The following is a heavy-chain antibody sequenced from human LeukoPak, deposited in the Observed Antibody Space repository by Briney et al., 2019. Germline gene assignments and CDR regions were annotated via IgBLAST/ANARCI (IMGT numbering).Heavy chain of an antibody. CDR3: ARDQHSPCSSYMDV. Sequence: GGSLRLSCAASGFIFSSFTMHWVRQAPGKGLEWVSSISSSSTYIYYADSLKGRFTISRDNAKNSLYLQMNSLRAEDTAVYYCARDQHSPCSSYMDVWGKGTTLTVSS. D-gene: IGHD2-15*01. CDR1: GFIFSSFT. CDR2: ISSSSTYI. V-gene: IGHV3-21*01. J-gene: IGHJ6*03.